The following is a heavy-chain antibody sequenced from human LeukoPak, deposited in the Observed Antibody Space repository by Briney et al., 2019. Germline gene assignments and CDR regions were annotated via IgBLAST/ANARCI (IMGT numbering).Heavy chain of an antibody. CDR3: ARDRGIAVAGYPGYYYYYMDV. Sequence: ASVKVSCKASGYTFTSYDINWVRQATGQGLELMGWMNPNSGNTGYAQKFQGRVTMTRNTSISTAYMELSSLRSEDTAVYYCARDRGIAVAGYPGYYYYYMDVWGKGTTVTISS. J-gene: IGHJ6*03. CDR2: MNPNSGNT. D-gene: IGHD6-19*01. CDR1: GYTFTSYD. V-gene: IGHV1-8*01.